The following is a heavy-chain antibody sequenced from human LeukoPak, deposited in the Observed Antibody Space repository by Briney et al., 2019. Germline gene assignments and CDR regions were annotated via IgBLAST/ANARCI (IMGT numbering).Heavy chain of an antibody. V-gene: IGHV4-30-2*01. CDR3: ARGLYYFDY. CDR2: IYHSGST. CDR1: GGSISSGGYS. Sequence: SQTLSLTCAVSGGSISSGGYSWSWIRQPPGKGLEWIGYIYHSGSTYYSPSLKSRVTISVDTSKNQFSLKLSSVTAADTAVYYCARGLYYFDYWGQGTLVTVSS. J-gene: IGHJ4*02.